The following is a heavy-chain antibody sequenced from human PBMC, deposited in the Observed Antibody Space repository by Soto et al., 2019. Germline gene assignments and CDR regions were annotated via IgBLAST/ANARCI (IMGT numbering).Heavy chain of an antibody. V-gene: IGHV1-69*01. CDR2: IIPTLGTP. D-gene: IGHD6-19*01. Sequence: QVQLVQSGAEVKKPGSSVKVSCKASGGIFSNFAFNWMRQAPGQGLEWMGGIIPTLGTPHYAQKFLGRVTITADESTRTVYMEMSSLTVEDTVVYYCASVGLGAYDYWGQGTLVIVSS. CDR1: GGIFSNFA. CDR3: ASVGLGAYDY. J-gene: IGHJ4*02.